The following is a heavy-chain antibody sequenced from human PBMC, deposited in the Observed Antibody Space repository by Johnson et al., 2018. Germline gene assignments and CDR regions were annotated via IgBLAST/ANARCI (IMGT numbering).Heavy chain of an antibody. V-gene: IGHV3-7*01. Sequence: VQLVQSGGGLVQPGGSLRLSCAASGFTFSSYWMTWVRQAPGTGLECVANIKQDGTEKYDVDSGKGRCTMYRDTAKNSLYLQMNSLRVENTAVYYCAGFGEGDTVRGVIMTSYYYNYMDAWGKGTTVTVSS. CDR1: GFTFSSYW. CDR2: IKQDGTEK. J-gene: IGHJ6*03. D-gene: IGHD3-10*01. CDR3: AGFGEGDTVRGVIMTSYYYNYMDA.